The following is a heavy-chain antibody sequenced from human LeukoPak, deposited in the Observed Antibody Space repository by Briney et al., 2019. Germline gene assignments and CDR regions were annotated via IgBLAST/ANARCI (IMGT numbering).Heavy chain of an antibody. D-gene: IGHD1-1*01. Sequence: ASVKVSCKASGYTFSSYGFSWVRQAPGQGLEWMGWINAYNGNTNYAQNLQGRVTMTTDTSTSTAYMELRSLRSDDTAVYYCARRQGTTLNFDYWGQGTLVTVSS. J-gene: IGHJ4*02. V-gene: IGHV1-18*01. CDR1: GYTFSSYG. CDR3: ARRQGTTLNFDY. CDR2: INAYNGNT.